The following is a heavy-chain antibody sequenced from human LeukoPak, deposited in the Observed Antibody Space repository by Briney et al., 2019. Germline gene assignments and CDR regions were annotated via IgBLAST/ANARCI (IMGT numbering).Heavy chain of an antibody. Sequence: SQTLSLTCTVSGGSISSGGYYCSWIRQHPGKGLEWIGYIYYSGRTYYNPSLKSRVTISVDTSKNQFSLKLSSVTAADTAVYYCARAPMVRGVIISVPSYYFDYWGQGTLVTVSS. V-gene: IGHV4-31*03. CDR1: GGSISSGGYY. J-gene: IGHJ4*02. CDR2: IYYSGRT. CDR3: ARAPMVRGVIISVPSYYFDY. D-gene: IGHD3-10*01.